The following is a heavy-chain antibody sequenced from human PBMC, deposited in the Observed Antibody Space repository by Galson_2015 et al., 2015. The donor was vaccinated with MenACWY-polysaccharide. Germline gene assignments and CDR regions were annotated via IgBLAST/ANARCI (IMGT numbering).Heavy chain of an antibody. Sequence: SVKVSCKASGYTFTTYDINWVRQATGQGLEWMGWMNPNSGNTGYAQKFQGRVTMTRNTSISTASMELRSLRSEDTAVYYCARARNITYWAVVVNWIFDSWCQGTLVAVSS. J-gene: IGHJ5*01. CDR1: GYTFTTYD. D-gene: IGHD3-16*02. V-gene: IGHV1-8*01. CDR3: ARARNITYWAVVVNWIFDS. CDR2: MNPNSGNT.